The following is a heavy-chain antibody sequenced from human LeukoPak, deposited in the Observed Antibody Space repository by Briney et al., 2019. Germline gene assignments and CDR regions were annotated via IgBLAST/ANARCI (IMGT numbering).Heavy chain of an antibody. Sequence: PSETLSLTCTVSGGSISSSGYYWGWIRQPPGKGLEWIGSIYYSGSTYYNPSLKSRVTISVDTSKNQFSLKLSSVTAADTAAYYCASNYYGSRKTIDWGQGTLVTVSS. CDR3: ASNYYGSRKTID. D-gene: IGHD3-10*01. J-gene: IGHJ4*02. CDR2: IYYSGST. V-gene: IGHV4-39*01. CDR1: GGSISSSGYY.